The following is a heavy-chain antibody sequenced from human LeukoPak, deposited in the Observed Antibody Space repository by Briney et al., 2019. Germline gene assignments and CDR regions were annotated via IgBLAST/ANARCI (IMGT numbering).Heavy chain of an antibody. CDR1: GGTFSSYA. CDR3: ESRRSGSRKGPQDEFDY. J-gene: IGHJ4*02. V-gene: IGHV1-69*04. Sequence: SVKVSCKASGGTFSSYAISWVRQAPGQGLEWMGRIIPILGIANYAQKFQGRVTITADKSTSTAYMELSSLRSEDTAVYYCESRRSGSRKGPQDEFDYWGQGTLVTVSS. D-gene: IGHD1-26*01. CDR2: IIPILGIA.